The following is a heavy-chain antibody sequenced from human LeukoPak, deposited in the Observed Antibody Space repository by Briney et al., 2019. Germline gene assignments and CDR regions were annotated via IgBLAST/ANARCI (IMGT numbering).Heavy chain of an antibody. Sequence: ASVKVSCKASGYTFTGYYMHWVRQAPGQGLEWMGWINPNSGGTNNAQKFQGWVTMTRDTSIGTAYMELSRLRSDDTAVYYCARETGRGYGSGSYYDYWGQGTLVTVSS. CDR3: ARETGRGYGSGSYYDY. J-gene: IGHJ4*02. D-gene: IGHD3-10*01. V-gene: IGHV1-2*04. CDR2: INPNSGGT. CDR1: GYTFTGYY.